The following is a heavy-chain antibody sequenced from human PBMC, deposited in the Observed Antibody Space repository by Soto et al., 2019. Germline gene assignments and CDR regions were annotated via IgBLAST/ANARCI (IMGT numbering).Heavy chain of an antibody. CDR3: ASHTLWDYDSSGYYPPLAFDI. CDR1: GYTFTSYY. V-gene: IGHV1-46*01. CDR2: INPSGGST. D-gene: IGHD3-22*01. Sequence: ASVKVSCKASGYTFTSYYMHWVRQAPGQGLEWMGIINPSGGSTSYAQKFQGRVTMTRDTSTSTVYMELRSLRSDDTAVYYCASHTLWDYDSSGYYPPLAFDIWGQGTMVTVSS. J-gene: IGHJ3*02.